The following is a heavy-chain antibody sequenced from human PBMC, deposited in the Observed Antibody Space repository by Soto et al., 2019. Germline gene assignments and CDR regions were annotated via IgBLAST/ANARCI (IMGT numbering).Heavy chain of an antibody. J-gene: IGHJ4*02. V-gene: IGHV4-39*01. CDR1: GESISSSSYY. D-gene: IGHD2-21*02. CDR3: ARQRTTVVTQAYFDH. CDR2: IYYSGRT. Sequence: PSETLSFTCIVSGESISSSSYYWGWIRQPPGKGLEWIGSIYYSGRTYYNPSFKSRVTISIDTSKNQFSLKLSSVTATDTAVYYCARQRTTVVTQAYFDHWGQGALVTVSS.